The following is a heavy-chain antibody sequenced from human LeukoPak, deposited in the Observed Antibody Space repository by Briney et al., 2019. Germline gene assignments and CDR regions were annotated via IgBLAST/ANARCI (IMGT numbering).Heavy chain of an antibody. V-gene: IGHV4-59*01. CDR2: IYYSGST. CDR1: GGSISSYY. J-gene: IGHJ5*02. Sequence: NPSETLSLTCTVSGGSISSYYWSWIRQPPGKGLEWIGYIYYSGSTNYNPSLKSRVIISVDTSKNQCSLKLSSVTAADTAVYYCARGKLRNPSNWFDPWGQGTLVTVSS. D-gene: IGHD2-15*01. CDR3: ARGKLRNPSNWFDP.